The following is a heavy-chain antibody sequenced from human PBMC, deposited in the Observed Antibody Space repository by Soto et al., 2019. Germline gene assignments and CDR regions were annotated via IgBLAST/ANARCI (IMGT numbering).Heavy chain of an antibody. CDR2: ISYSGST. CDR3: ARGVLH. J-gene: IGHJ4*01. CDR1: GGSISSGGYY. Sequence: QVQLQESGPGLVQPSQTLSLTCTVSGGSISSGGYYWGWIRQHPGTGLEGIGHISYSGSTYYNTSLKSRVTIAVDTSRNQFSLIVKSVTAADAAVYYCARGVLHWGQGTLVTVSS. V-gene: IGHV4-31*03.